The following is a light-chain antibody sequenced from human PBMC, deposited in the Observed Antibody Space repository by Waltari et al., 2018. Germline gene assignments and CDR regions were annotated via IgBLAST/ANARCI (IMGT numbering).Light chain of an antibody. CDR2: RNSDGRH. CDR3: QTWGTGIRVV. CDR1: SGHSSNA. J-gene: IGLJ2*01. V-gene: IGLV4-69*01. Sequence: QLVLTQSPSASASLGASVKANCTLSSGHSSNAIAWHQQQPEKGPRYLMKRNSDGRHSKGDGIPDRFSGSSSGAERYLTISGLQSGDVADYYCQTWGTGIRVVFGGGTKLTVL.